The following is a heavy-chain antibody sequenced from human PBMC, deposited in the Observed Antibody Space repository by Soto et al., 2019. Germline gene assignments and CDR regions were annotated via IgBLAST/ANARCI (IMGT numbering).Heavy chain of an antibody. CDR3: ARTGRFSSSSPRDDY. CDR2: ISAYNGNT. Sequence: GASVKVSCKASGYTFTSYGISWVRQAPGQGLEWMGWISAYNGNTNYAQKLQGRVTMTTDTSTSTAYMELRSLRSDDTAVYYCARTGRFSSSSPRDDYWGQGTLVTVSS. CDR1: GYTFTSYG. D-gene: IGHD6-6*01. V-gene: IGHV1-18*01. J-gene: IGHJ4*02.